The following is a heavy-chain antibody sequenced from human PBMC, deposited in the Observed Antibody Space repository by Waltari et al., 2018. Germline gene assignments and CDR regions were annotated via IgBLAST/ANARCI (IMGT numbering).Heavy chain of an antibody. CDR1: GSSMSAYW. D-gene: IGHD6-25*01. CDR2: INSVATTT. Sequence: EVQRVESGGGLVQSGGAVRLPWVGAGSSMSAYWMHWVRQAPGKGLEWVSRINSVATTTDYADSVRGRFTISRDNDLNTVFLHVTSLRAEDMGVYYCAREAALTNDFDIWGRGTNVTVSS. V-gene: IGHV3-74*01. CDR3: AREAALTNDFDI. J-gene: IGHJ3*02.